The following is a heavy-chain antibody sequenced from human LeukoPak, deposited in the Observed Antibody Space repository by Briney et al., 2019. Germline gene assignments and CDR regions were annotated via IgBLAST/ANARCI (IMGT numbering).Heavy chain of an antibody. CDR2: IYHSGST. CDR1: GYSISSGYY. J-gene: IGHJ5*02. V-gene: IGHV4-38-2*02. CDR3: ARAYCSGGTCYDSRGWSDP. D-gene: IGHD2-15*01. Sequence: SETLSLTCTVSGYSISSGYYWGWIRQPPGKGLEWIGSIYHSGSTYYNPSLKSRVTISVDTSKNQFSLKLSSVTAADTAVYYCARAYCSGGTCYDSRGWSDPWGQGTLVTVSS.